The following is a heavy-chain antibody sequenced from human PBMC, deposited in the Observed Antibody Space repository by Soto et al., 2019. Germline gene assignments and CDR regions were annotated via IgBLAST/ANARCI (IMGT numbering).Heavy chain of an antibody. CDR2: ISYDGSNK. D-gene: IGHD4-17*01. CDR3: ARDYGDYLFWYYGMDV. V-gene: IGHV3-30*03. J-gene: IGHJ6*02. Sequence: GGSLRLSCAASGFTFSSYGMHWVRQAPGKGLEWVAVISYDGSNKYYADSVKGRFTISRDNSKNTLYLQMNSLRAEDTAVYYCARDYGDYLFWYYGMDVWGQGTTVTVSS. CDR1: GFTFSSYG.